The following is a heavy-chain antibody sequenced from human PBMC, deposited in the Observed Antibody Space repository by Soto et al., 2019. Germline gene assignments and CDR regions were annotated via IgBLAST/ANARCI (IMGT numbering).Heavy chain of an antibody. CDR2: ITPLFGSA. V-gene: IGHV1-69*01. J-gene: IGHJ6*02. CDR1: GGTFSSYS. CDR3: ARARGSYVMNYYYGMDV. Sequence: QVQLVQSGAEVKKSGSSVKVSCKASGGTFSSYSISWVRQAPGQGLEWMGGITPLFGSANYAQKFQGRVTITADESTSTAYMQLSSLRSEDTAVYYCARARGSYVMNYYYGMDVWGQGTTVTVSS. D-gene: IGHD5-18*01.